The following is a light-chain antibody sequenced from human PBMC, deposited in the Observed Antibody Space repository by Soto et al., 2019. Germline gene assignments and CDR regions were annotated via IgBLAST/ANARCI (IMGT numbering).Light chain of an antibody. CDR1: QNVASN. J-gene: IGKJ5*01. V-gene: IGKV3D-15*01. Sequence: ERVMTQSPATLSVYPWEIATLSCGASQNVASNVAWYQHKPGRAPRLLIYAASTRATGIPARFSGSGSVTEFTLTISSLQPEDFAPYYCQQYYNCPITFGQGTRVDIK. CDR2: AAS. CDR3: QQYYNCPIT.